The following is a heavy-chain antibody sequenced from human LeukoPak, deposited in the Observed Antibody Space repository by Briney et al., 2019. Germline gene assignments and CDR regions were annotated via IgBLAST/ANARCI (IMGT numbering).Heavy chain of an antibody. CDR2: INSNGGST. D-gene: IGHD3-10*01. CDR3: VKDLGPYGGGSFPGFH. CDR1: GFTFSIYT. V-gene: IGHV3-64D*09. J-gene: IGHJ4*02. Sequence: PGGSLRLSCSASGFTFSIYTMHWVRQAPGKGLEYVSAINSNGGSTYYADSVKGRLTISRDNSKNTLYLQMSSLRAEDTALYYCVKDLGPYGGGSFPGFHWGQGTLVTVSS.